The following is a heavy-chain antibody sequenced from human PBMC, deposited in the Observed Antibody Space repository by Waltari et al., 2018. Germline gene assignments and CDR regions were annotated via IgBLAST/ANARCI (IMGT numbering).Heavy chain of an antibody. CDR3: ASGLGYMDY. V-gene: IGHV3-33*01. CDR2: IWYDGSKK. Sequence: QVQLVESGGGVVQPGRSLRLSCAASGFTFSRYGIHWVRQATGKGVEWVAVIWYDGSKKYYADSVKGRFTISRDNSKNTLYLQMNSLRAEDTAVYYCASGLGYMDYWGQGTLVTVSS. J-gene: IGHJ4*02. CDR1: GFTFSRYG. D-gene: IGHD1-1*01.